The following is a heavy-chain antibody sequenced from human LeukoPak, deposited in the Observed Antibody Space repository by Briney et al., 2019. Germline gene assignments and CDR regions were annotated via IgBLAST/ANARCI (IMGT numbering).Heavy chain of an antibody. CDR2: ISSSSSYI. J-gene: IGHJ4*02. D-gene: IGHD3-10*01. CDR3: AKPMQLGFGELLYRGFDY. CDR1: GFTFSSYA. Sequence: GGSLRLSCAASGFTFSSYAMHWVRQAPGKGLEWVSSISSSSSYIYYADSVKGRFTISRDNAKNSLYLQMNSLRAEDTAVYYCAKPMQLGFGELLYRGFDYWGQGTLVTVSS. V-gene: IGHV3-21*01.